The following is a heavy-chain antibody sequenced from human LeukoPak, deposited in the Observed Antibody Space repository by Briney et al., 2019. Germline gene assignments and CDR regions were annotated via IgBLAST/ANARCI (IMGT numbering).Heavy chain of an antibody. D-gene: IGHD6-13*01. Sequence: SETLSLTCTVSGGSISSYYWSWIRQPPGKGLEWIGYIYYSGSTNYNPSLKSRVTISVDTSKNQFSLKLSSVTAADTAVYYCARDRSLGEQLEFDYWGQGTLVTVSS. CDR2: IYYSGST. CDR3: ARDRSLGEQLEFDY. J-gene: IGHJ4*02. V-gene: IGHV4-59*01. CDR1: GGSISSYY.